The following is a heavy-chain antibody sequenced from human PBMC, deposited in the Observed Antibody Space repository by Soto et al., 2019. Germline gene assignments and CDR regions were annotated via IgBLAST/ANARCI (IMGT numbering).Heavy chain of an antibody. V-gene: IGHV1-8*01. CDR1: GYTFTSYD. CDR3: ARGVVPAAMTTYYYYYYMDV. D-gene: IGHD2-2*01. Sequence: GASVKVSCKASGYTFTSYDINWVRQATGQGLEWMGWMNPNSGNTGYAQKFQGRVTMTRNTSISTAYMELSSLRSEDTAVYYCARGVVPAAMTTYYYYYYMDVWGKGTTVTVSS. J-gene: IGHJ6*03. CDR2: MNPNSGNT.